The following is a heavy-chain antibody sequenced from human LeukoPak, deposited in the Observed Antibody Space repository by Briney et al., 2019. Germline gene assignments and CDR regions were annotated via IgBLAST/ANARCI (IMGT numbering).Heavy chain of an antibody. CDR2: IYPRDGST. J-gene: IGHJ4*02. CDR3: ARDQEGFDY. CDR1: GYTFISYA. V-gene: IGHV1-46*01. Sequence: ASVKISCKTSGYTFISYAINWVRQAPGQGLEWMGMIYPRDGSTSYAQKFQGRVTVTRDTSTSTVHMELSGLRSEDTAVYYCARDQEGFDYWGQGTLVTVSS.